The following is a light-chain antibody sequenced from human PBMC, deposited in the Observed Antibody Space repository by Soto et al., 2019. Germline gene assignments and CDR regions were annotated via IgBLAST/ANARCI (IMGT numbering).Light chain of an antibody. V-gene: IGKV1-39*01. CDR1: QSISSY. J-gene: IGKJ1*01. CDR3: QQSYATPQT. Sequence: DIQMTQSPSSLSASVGDRVTITCRASQSISSYLNWYQQKPGKAPNLLIYAASSLQSGVPSRFSGSGSGTDFALTISSLQPEDFVTYYCQQSYATPQTFGQGTKVEIK. CDR2: AAS.